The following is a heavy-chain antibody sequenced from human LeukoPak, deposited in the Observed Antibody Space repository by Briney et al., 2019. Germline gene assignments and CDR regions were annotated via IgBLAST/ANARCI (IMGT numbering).Heavy chain of an antibody. CDR3: ARDDVDTPPFDY. V-gene: IGHV4-4*07. CDR1: GASISSYY. Sequence: SSETLSLTCTVSGASISSYYWSWIRQPAGKGLEWIGRIYVSGSSVYNPSLKSRVTISVDTSKNQLSLRLKSVTAADTAVYYCARDDVDTPPFDYLGQGTLVTVSS. D-gene: IGHD5-18*01. CDR2: IYVSGSS. J-gene: IGHJ4*02.